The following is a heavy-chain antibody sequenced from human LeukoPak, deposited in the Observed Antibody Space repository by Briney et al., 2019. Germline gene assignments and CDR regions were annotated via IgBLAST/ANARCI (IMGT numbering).Heavy chain of an antibody. J-gene: IGHJ5*02. D-gene: IGHD3-10*01. CDR1: GGSISSSSYY. CDR2: IYYSGST. CDR3: ARLYYGSGSYPPLYNWFDP. V-gene: IGHV4-39*01. Sequence: SETLSLTCTVSGGSISSSSYYWGWIRQPPGKGLERIGSIYYSGSTYYNPSLKSRVTISVDTSKNQFPLKLSSVTAADTAVYYCARLYYGSGSYPPLYNWFDPWGQGTLVTVSS.